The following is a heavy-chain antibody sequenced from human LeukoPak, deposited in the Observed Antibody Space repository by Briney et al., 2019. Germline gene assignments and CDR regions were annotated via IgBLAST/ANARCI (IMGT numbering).Heavy chain of an antibody. V-gene: IGHV4-59*11. CDR2: IYYSGST. J-gene: IGHJ5*02. CDR3: ARVGVLNWFDP. D-gene: IGHD3-16*01. Sequence: KTSETLSLTCTVSGGSISSHYWSWIRQPPGKGLEWIGYIYYSGSTNYNPSLKSRVTISVDTSKTQFSLKLSSVTAADTAVYYCARVGVLNWFDPWGQGTLVTVSS. CDR1: GGSISSHY.